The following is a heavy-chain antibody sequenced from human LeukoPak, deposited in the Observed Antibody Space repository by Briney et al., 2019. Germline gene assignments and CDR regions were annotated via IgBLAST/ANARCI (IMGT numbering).Heavy chain of an antibody. CDR2: ISSSSSYI. D-gene: IGHD5-12*01. V-gene: IGHV3-21*01. J-gene: IGHJ4*02. Sequence: GGSLRLSCAASGFTFSSYSMNWVRQAPGKGLEWVSSISSSSSYIYYADSVKGRFPISRDNAKNSLYLQMNSLRAEDTAVYYCARGYSGYGIDYWGQGTLVTVSS. CDR3: ARGYSGYGIDY. CDR1: GFTFSSYS.